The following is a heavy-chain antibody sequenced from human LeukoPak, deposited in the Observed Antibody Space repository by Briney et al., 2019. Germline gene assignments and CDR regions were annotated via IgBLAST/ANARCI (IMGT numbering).Heavy chain of an antibody. CDR2: INHSGST. V-gene: IGHV4-34*01. J-gene: IGHJ5*02. Sequence: PSETLSLTRADDGGSFSGYYWRWIRQPPGKGLEWIGEINHSGSTNYNPSLISRVTISVDTSKNQFSLKLSSVTAADTAVYYCARESLGVVVITPRFDPWGQGTLVTVSS. CDR3: ARESLGVVVITPRFDP. D-gene: IGHD3-22*01. CDR1: GGSFSGYY.